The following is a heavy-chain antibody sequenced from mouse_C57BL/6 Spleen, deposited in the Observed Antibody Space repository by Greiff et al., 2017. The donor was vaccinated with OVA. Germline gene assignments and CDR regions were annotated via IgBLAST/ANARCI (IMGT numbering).Heavy chain of an antibody. V-gene: IGHV1-82*01. Sequence: VKLMESGPELVKPGASVKISCKASGYAFSSSWMNWVKQRPGKGLEWIGRIYPGDGDTNYNGKFKGKATLTADKSSSTAYMQLSSLTSEDSAVYFCAREEDDGYYYAMDYWGQGTSVTVSS. J-gene: IGHJ4*01. CDR1: GYAFSSSW. CDR2: IYPGDGDT. D-gene: IGHD2-3*01. CDR3: AREEDDGYYYAMDY.